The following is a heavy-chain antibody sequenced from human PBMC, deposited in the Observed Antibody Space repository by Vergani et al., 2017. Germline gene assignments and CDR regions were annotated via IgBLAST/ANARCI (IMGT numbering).Heavy chain of an antibody. CDR2: ISYDGSNK. D-gene: IGHD3-3*01. Sequence: VQLLESGGGVVQPGRSLRLSCAASGFTFSSYGMHWVRQAPGKGLEWVAVISYDGSNKYYADSVKGRFTISRDNSKNTLYLQMNSLRAEDTAVYYCAKVRMCRITILGVVTRFDYWGQGTLVTVSS. CDR3: AKVRMCRITILGVVTRFDY. J-gene: IGHJ4*02. V-gene: IGHV3-30*18. CDR1: GFTFSSYG.